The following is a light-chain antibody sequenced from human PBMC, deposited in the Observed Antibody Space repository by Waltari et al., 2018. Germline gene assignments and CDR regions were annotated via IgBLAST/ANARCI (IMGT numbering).Light chain of an antibody. CDR3: EQYDHWPPWT. CDR1: QPVGRN. J-gene: IGKJ1*01. Sequence: EVVMTQSPVTLSVSPGERATLSCSASQPVGRNLAWYQPQPGQAPRLVIYEASTRATGVAGRCSGSGCGTEFTHIISSLQPEDFAVYYCEQYDHWPPWTFGQGTKVELK. CDR2: EAS. V-gene: IGKV3-15*01.